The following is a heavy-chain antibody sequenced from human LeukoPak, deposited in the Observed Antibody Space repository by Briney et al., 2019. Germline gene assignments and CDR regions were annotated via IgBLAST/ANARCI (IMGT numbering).Heavy chain of an antibody. CDR2: ISHHGSNI. D-gene: IGHD6-19*01. J-gene: IGHJ4*02. Sequence: GGALRVSCAASGFTFESYAMHWGRQAPGMGLEWLAIISHHGSNIYYADSVKDRFTISRDNAKHTLYLQMNGLRAEDTALYYCARDVSQTYIAVSGHLDLWGQGTQVTVSS. CDR3: ARDVSQTYIAVSGHLDL. V-gene: IGHV3-30*04. CDR1: GFTFESYA.